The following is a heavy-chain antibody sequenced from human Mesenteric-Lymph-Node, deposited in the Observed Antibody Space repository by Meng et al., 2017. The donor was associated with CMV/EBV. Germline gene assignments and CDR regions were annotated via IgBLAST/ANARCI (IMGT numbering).Heavy chain of an antibody. Sequence: GESLKISCAASGFTFSSYAMHWVRQAPGKGLEWVAVISYDGSNKYYADSVKGRFTISRDNSKNTLYLQMNSLRAEDTAVYYCARGDTVVVPAATLSYGMDVWGQGTTVTVSS. CDR3: ARGDTVVVPAATLSYGMDV. D-gene: IGHD2-2*01. CDR1: GFTFSSYA. CDR2: ISYDGSNK. V-gene: IGHV3-30-3*01. J-gene: IGHJ6*02.